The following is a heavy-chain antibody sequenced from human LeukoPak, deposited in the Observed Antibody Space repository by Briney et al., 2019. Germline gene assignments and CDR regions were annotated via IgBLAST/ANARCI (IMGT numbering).Heavy chain of an antibody. CDR2: IYYSGST. J-gene: IGHJ6*02. CDR1: GGSISSYN. V-gene: IGHV4-59*08. Sequence: PETPSLTSTLSGGSISSYNSSSSPHPPRARLERSGHIYYSGSTNYNPFLKSRVTISVDTSKNQFSLKLSSVTAADTAVYYCARRTTVTSSYYYGMDVWGQGTTVTVSS. CDR3: ARRTTVTSSYYYGMDV. D-gene: IGHD4-11*01.